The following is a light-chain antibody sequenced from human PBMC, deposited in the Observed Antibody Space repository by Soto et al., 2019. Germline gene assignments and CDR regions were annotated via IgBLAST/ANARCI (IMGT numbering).Light chain of an antibody. CDR1: QTIKNY. J-gene: IGKJ4*01. CDR2: AAS. V-gene: IGKV1-39*01. CDR3: RQTYTSTLT. Sequence: DIQMTQSPSSLSASVGERVSIACRASQTIKNYLNWYQQKPGQAPRLLIYAASSLQSGVPSRFSGGGSGTDFTLTSTGLQHEDYENYYCRQTYTSTLTFGGGTEVDIK.